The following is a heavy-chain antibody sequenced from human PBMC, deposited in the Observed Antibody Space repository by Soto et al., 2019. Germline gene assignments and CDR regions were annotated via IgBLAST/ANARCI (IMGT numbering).Heavy chain of an antibody. J-gene: IGHJ5*02. Sequence: GGSLRLSCAASGFTFSTYAMTWVRQAPGKGLEWVSAISASGVSTYYADSVKGRFTISRDNSKNTLYLQMNSLRAEDTALYYCAKTVVFDPWGQGTLVTVSS. CDR3: AKTVVFDP. CDR2: ISASGVST. V-gene: IGHV3-23*01. D-gene: IGHD3-16*02. CDR1: GFTFSTYA.